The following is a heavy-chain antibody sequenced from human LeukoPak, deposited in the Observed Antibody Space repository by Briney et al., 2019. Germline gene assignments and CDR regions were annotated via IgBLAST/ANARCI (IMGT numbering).Heavy chain of an antibody. CDR3: SRENGTISPFGF. Sequence: SRTLSLTCGVSGGSISTTNCGSWVRQPPGRGLEWSGEISLSGLTNYSPSLNSRVTMSLDKPKNQLSLNLSTVTAADTAVYYYSRENGTISPFGFWGQGTLVTVPS. CDR2: ISLSGLT. V-gene: IGHV4-4*02. D-gene: IGHD1-26*01. J-gene: IGHJ4*02. CDR1: GGSISTTNC.